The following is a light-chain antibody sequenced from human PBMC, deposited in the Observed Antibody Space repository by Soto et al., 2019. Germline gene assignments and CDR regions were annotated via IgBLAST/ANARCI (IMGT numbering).Light chain of an antibody. Sequence: EIVLTQFPATLSLSPGERATLSCRASQSLHSNFLVWYQQKPGQAPRLLISSASRRATGIPDRFSGSGSGTDFTLTISRLEPEDFAVYYCQQYGSSPLTFGGGTKVEIK. CDR1: QSLHSNF. CDR2: SAS. CDR3: QQYGSSPLT. J-gene: IGKJ4*01. V-gene: IGKV3-20*01.